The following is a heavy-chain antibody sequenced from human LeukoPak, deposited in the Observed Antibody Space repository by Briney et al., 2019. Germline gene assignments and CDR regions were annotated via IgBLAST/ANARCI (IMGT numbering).Heavy chain of an antibody. CDR3: ARGRKEFDWLSIRYYFGY. Sequence: GASVKVSCKASGYTLTSYDINWVRQATGQGLEWMGWMNPNSGNTGYAQKFQGRVTITRNTSISTAYMELSSLRSEDTAVYYCARGRKEFDWLSIRYYFGYWGQGTLVTVSS. D-gene: IGHD3-9*01. V-gene: IGHV1-8*03. J-gene: IGHJ4*02. CDR2: MNPNSGNT. CDR1: GYTLTSYD.